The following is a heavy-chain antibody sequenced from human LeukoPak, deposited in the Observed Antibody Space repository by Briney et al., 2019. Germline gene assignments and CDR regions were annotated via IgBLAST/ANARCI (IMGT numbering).Heavy chain of an antibody. CDR2: ISYDGSNI. Sequence: PGRSLRLSCAASGFTFSSYSMHWVRQTPGKGLEWVAIISYDGSNIYYADSVKGRFTISRDNSKNTLYLQMNSLRREDTAVYYCARDNGSGWYYFDYWGQGTLVTVPS. CDR1: GFTFSSYS. CDR3: ARDNGSGWYYFDY. J-gene: IGHJ4*02. V-gene: IGHV3-30*04. D-gene: IGHD6-19*01.